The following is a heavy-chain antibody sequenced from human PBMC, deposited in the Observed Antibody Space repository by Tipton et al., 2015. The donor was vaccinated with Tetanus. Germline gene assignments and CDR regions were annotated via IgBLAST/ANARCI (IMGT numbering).Heavy chain of an antibody. V-gene: IGHV5-51*01. CDR2: IYPGDSDT. Sequence: QLVQSGAEVKKPGESLKISCKGSGYSFSSYWIGWVRQMPGKGLEWMGIIYPGDSDTKYSPSFQGRVTISVDKSINTAYLQWSSLKASDTSMFYCARAHCTDGVCNFDFWGQGALVTVAS. CDR3: ARAHCTDGVCNFDF. J-gene: IGHJ4*02. CDR1: GYSFSSYW. D-gene: IGHD2-8*01.